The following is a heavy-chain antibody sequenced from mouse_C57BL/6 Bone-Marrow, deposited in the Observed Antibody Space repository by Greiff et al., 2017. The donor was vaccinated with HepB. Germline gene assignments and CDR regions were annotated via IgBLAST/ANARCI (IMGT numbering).Heavy chain of an antibody. V-gene: IGHV1-55*01. CDR1: GYTFTSYW. Sequence: QVQLQQPGAELVKPGASVKMSCKASGYTFTSYWITWVKQRPGQGLEWIGDIYPGSGSTNYNEKFKGKATLTAEKSSSTAYMQLSSLTSEDSAVYFCAMGLDGYYETYWGQGTLVTVSA. J-gene: IGHJ3*01. CDR2: IYPGSGST. CDR3: AMGLDGYYETY. D-gene: IGHD2-3*01.